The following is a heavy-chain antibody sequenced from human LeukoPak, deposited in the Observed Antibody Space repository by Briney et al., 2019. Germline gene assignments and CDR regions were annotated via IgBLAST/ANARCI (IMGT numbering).Heavy chain of an antibody. CDR1: GFTFSSYW. V-gene: IGHV3-7*01. CDR3: ARDVWTGVAVSDY. CDR2: IKEDGSIQ. J-gene: IGHJ4*02. D-gene: IGHD6-19*01. Sequence: GGSLRLSCVASGFTFSSYWMTWVRQAPGKGLEWLANIKEDGSIQYYLDSVRGRFTISRDNAKTSVYLQLNSLRADDAAVYYCARDVWTGVAVSDYWGQGTLVTASS.